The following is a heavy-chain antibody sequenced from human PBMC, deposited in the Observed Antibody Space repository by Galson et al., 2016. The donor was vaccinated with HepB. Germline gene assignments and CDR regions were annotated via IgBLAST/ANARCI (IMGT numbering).Heavy chain of an antibody. V-gene: IGHV1-18*01. J-gene: IGHJ3*02. Sequence: SVKVSCKASGFTLSHYGINWVRQAPGQGLEWMGWISAYNGNTNFARKFQGRVTMTTDTSTNTAYLELRRLRSDDTAVYYCARDADVVVVTARLGGDAYDIWGRGTMVTVSS. D-gene: IGHD2-21*02. CDR1: GFTLSHYG. CDR3: ARDADVVVVTARLGGDAYDI. CDR2: ISAYNGNT.